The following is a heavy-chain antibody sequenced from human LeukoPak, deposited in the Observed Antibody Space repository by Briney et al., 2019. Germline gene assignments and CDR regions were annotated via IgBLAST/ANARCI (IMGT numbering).Heavy chain of an antibody. CDR3: ARVYRPNDILTGYYLDY. CDR1: GGSFSGYY. D-gene: IGHD3-9*01. Sequence: SETLSLTCAVYGGSFSGYYWSWIRQPPGKGLEWIGEINHSGSTNYNPSLKSRVTISVDTSKNQFSLKLSSVTAADTAVYYCARVYRPNDILTGYYLDYWGQGTLVTVSS. V-gene: IGHV4-34*01. J-gene: IGHJ4*02. CDR2: INHSGST.